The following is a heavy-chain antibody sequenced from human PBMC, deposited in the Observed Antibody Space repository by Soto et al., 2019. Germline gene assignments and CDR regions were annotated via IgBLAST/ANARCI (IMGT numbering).Heavy chain of an antibody. Sequence: SVKVSCKASGGTFSSYAISWVRQAPGQGLEWMGGIIPIFGTANYAQKFQGRVTITADESTSTAYMELSSLRSEDTAVYYCARDRTLAKGFDPWGQGTLVTVSS. CDR2: IIPIFGTA. J-gene: IGHJ5*02. CDR3: ARDRTLAKGFDP. V-gene: IGHV1-69*13. CDR1: GGTFSSYA.